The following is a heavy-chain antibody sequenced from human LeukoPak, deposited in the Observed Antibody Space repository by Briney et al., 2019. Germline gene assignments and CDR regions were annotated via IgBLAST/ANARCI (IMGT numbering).Heavy chain of an antibody. CDR2: MNPNSGNT. CDR1: GYTFTSYD. D-gene: IGHD3-22*01. J-gene: IGHJ6*02. CDR3: ARAPLILGYYDSSAPWSYYYGMDV. Sequence: ASVKVSCKAPGYTFTSYDINWVRQATGQGLEWMGWMNPNSGNTGYAQKFQGRVTMTRNTSISTAYMELSSLKSEDTSVYYCARAPLILGYYDSSAPWSYYYGMDVWGQGTTVTVSS. V-gene: IGHV1-8*01.